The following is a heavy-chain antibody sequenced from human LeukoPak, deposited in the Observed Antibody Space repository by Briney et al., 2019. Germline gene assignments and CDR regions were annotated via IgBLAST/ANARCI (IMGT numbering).Heavy chain of an antibody. D-gene: IGHD2-2*02. CDR1: GGSITIASYY. CDR3: ARGPLYTESFARTWFDA. V-gene: IGHV4-39*02. CDR2: IYYSGNT. Sequence: SETLSLTCTVSGGSITIASYYWGWVRQPPGKGLEWIGSIYYSGNTYYNPSLKGRVTIAIDTSTSHFSLKLRSVTAADTAIYFCARGPLYTESFARTWFDAWGRGSVVTVSS. J-gene: IGHJ5*02.